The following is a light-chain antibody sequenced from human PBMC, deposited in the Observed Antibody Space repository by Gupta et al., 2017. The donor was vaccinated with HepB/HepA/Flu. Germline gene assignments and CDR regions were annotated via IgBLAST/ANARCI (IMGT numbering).Light chain of an antibody. CDR2: NDS. CDR3: QVWDSSDDSAV. J-gene: IGLJ2*01. V-gene: IGLV3-21*04. CDR1: NIGTKG. Sequence: SYVLTQPPSVSEAPGKTASITCGGNNIGTKGVHWYQQMPGQAPVMVIYNDSDRPSGIPERFSGSNSGSTATLTISRVEAGDEAEYYCQVWDSSDDSAVFGGGPKLTVL.